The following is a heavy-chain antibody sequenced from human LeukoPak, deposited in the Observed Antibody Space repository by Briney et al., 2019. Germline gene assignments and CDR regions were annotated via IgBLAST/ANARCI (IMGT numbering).Heavy chain of an antibody. CDR1: GYTFTAHY. D-gene: IGHD4/OR15-4a*01. J-gene: IGHJ4*02. CDR3: ARVKKVLPEFEY. CDR2: INPASGMNPNSGGK. V-gene: IGHV1-2*02. Sequence: ASVTVSCRASGYTFTAHYIHWVRQAPGQRLEWMGWINPASGMNPNSGGKFYAQKFRDRVTMSTDTSITTIYMGLSSLRSDDTAVYYCARVKKVLPEFEYWGQGSLLTVSS.